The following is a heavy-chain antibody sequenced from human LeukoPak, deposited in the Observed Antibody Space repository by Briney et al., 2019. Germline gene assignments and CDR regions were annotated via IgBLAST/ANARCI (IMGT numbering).Heavy chain of an antibody. J-gene: IGHJ4*02. D-gene: IGHD6-19*01. CDR3: ARGGGTIAVAIDY. Sequence: SETLSLTCTVSGGSISSYYWSWIRQPAGKGLEGIGRSYTSGSTKYNPSLKSRVTISVDTSKNQFSLMLSTVTAAGAAVDYLARGGGTIAVAIDYWGQGTLVTVSS. CDR1: GGSISSYY. V-gene: IGHV4-4*07. CDR2: SYTSGST.